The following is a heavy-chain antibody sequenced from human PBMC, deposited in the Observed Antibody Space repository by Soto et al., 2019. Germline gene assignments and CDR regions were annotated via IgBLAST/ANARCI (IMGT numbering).Heavy chain of an antibody. D-gene: IGHD3-3*01. CDR2: ISYDGSNK. CDR3: AKWYDFWSGYPISPFDY. V-gene: IGHV3-30*18. J-gene: IGHJ4*02. Sequence: GGSLRLSCAASGFTFSSYGMHWVRQAPGKGLEWVAVISYDGSNKYYADSVKGRFTISRDKSKNTLYLQMNSLRAEDTAVYYCAKWYDFWSGYPISPFDYWGQGTLVTVSS. CDR1: GFTFSSYG.